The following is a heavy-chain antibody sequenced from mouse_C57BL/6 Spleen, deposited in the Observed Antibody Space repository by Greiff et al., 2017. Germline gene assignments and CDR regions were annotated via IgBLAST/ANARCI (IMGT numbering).Heavy chain of an antibody. V-gene: IGHV1-59*01. CDR1: GYTFTSYW. D-gene: IGHD1-1*01. CDR3: ARGGTTVV. Sequence: QVQLQQPGAELVRPGTSVKLSCKASGYTFTSYWMHWVKQRPGQGLEWIGVIDPSDSSTNYNQKFKGKATLTVDTSSSTAYMQLSSLTSEDSAVYYCARGGTTVVWGQGTTLTVSS. CDR2: IDPSDSST. J-gene: IGHJ2*01.